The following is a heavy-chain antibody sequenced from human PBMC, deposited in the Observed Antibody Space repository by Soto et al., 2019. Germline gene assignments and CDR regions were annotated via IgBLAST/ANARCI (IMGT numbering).Heavy chain of an antibody. V-gene: IGHV1-18*01. CDR2: ISPYNGNT. CDR3: ARDGDRCTSTRCSPWPDTHFDL. D-gene: IGHD2-2*01. J-gene: IGHJ2*01. CDR1: GYTCTNYG. Sequence: QVQLVQSGDEVKKPGASVKVSCKASGYTCTNYGLSRVRQAPGQGLEWMGWISPYNGNTKYPQKLQGRVTMTTDTPTRTYSMELRSLRSDDTAVYFCARDGDRCTSTRCSPWPDTHFDLWGRGTLVTVSS.